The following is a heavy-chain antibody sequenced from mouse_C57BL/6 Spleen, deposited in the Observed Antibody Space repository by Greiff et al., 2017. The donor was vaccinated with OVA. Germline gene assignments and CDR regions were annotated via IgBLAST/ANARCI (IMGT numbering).Heavy chain of an antibody. CDR2: INPSNGGT. J-gene: IGHJ2*01. V-gene: IGHV1-53*01. CDR3: AKDSYCQTGYFDY. D-gene: IGHD2-12*01. Sequence: QVQLQQPGTELVKPGASVKLSCKASGYTFTSYWMHWVKQRPGQGLEWIGNINPSNGGTNYNEKFKSKATLTVDKSSSTAYRHLSSLTSENSAVYYCAKDSYCQTGYFDYWGQGTTLTVSS. CDR1: GYTFTSYW.